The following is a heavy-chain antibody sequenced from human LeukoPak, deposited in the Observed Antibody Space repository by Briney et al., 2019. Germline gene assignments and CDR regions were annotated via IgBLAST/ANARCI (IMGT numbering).Heavy chain of an antibody. CDR1: GFTLSSYS. D-gene: IGHD4-17*01. V-gene: IGHV3-21*01. CDR3: AREPDYGDYDY. J-gene: IGHJ4*02. CDR2: ITSSSRYI. Sequence: GGSLRLSCAPSGFTLSSYSTNGVRQAPRKGLEWGSCITSSSRYIYSADSVKGRFTISRNNAKNSLYLQMTSRRAEDTAGFYCAREPDYGDYDYWGQGTLVTVPS.